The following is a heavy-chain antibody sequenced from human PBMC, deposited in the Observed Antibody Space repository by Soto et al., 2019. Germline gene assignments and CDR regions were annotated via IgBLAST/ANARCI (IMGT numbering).Heavy chain of an antibody. CDR1: GFTFRSDL. Sequence: QVHLEESGGGVVQPGRSLRLSCAASGFTFRSDLMHWVRQAPGKGLEWVAYIWYDGSNKLYADSVKGRFTVSRDNSKNTLYLHMNSLRDDDTAVYYCARGRWLQPFDYWGQGTLVTVSS. CDR2: IWYDGSNK. J-gene: IGHJ4*02. CDR3: ARGRWLQPFDY. D-gene: IGHD3-16*01. V-gene: IGHV3-33*03.